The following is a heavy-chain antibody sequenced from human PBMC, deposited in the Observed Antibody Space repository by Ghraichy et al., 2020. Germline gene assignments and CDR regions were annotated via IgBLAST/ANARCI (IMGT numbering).Heavy chain of an antibody. CDR1: GGSISSSSYY. Sequence: SETLSLTCTVSGGSISSSSYYWGWIRQPPGKGLEWIGSIYYSGSTYYNPSLKSRVTISVDTSKNQFSLKLSSVTAADTAVYYCARQGLFPTPFDYWGQGTLVTVSS. CDR3: ARQGLFPTPFDY. V-gene: IGHV4-39*01. J-gene: IGHJ4*02. CDR2: IYYSGST.